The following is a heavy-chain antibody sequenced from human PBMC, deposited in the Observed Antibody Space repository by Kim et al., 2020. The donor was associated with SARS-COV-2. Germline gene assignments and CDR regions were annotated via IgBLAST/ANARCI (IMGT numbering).Heavy chain of an antibody. CDR2: IWYDGSKQ. J-gene: IGHJ5*01. Sequence: GGSLRLSCAASGSNFGSHHMHWVRQAPGKVLEWVAVIWYDGSKQYYADSMKGRFTISRDNSKNMLFLQMNSLRAEDTALYYCARFFGTQLDSWGQGTLVTVSS. CDR3: ARFFGTQLDS. D-gene: IGHD3-10*01. V-gene: IGHV3-33*01. CDR1: GSNFGSHH.